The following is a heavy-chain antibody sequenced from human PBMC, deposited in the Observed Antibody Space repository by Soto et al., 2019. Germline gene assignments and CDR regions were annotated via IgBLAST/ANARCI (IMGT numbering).Heavy chain of an antibody. J-gene: IGHJ4*02. D-gene: IGHD3-16*01. CDR2: SYYSGTN. CDR3: ARDSGYYDYVWGSYSLGYFNY. Sequence: QVQLQESGPGLVKPSQTLSLTCTVSGGSISSGGYYWSWIRQHPGKGLEWIGYSYYSGTNYYNPSLKSRVTTSVHTIKNQFTLKLSSLTAADTAVYYCARDSGYYDYVWGSYSLGYFNYWGKGTLVTVSA. V-gene: IGHV4-31*03. CDR1: GGSISSGGYY.